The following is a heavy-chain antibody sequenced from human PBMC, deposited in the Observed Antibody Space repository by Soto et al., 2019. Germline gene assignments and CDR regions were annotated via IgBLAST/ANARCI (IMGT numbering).Heavy chain of an antibody. CDR3: ARLLYDRSGYYYFDY. CDR2: IYYSGST. D-gene: IGHD3-22*01. V-gene: IGHV4-39*01. Sequence: PSETLSLTCTVSGGSISSRSYYWAWIRRPPGKGLEWIGSIYYSGSTYDNPSLKSRVSTSVEMSKNQFSLKLSSVTAADTAVYYCARLLYDRSGYYYFDYWGQGTLVTVSS. J-gene: IGHJ4*02. CDR1: GGSISSRSYY.